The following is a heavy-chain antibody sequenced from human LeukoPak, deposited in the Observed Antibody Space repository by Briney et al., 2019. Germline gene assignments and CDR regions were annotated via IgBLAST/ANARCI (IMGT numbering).Heavy chain of an antibody. CDR1: GYTFTSYA. J-gene: IGHJ5*02. V-gene: IGHV7-4-1*02. CDR2: INTNTGNP. D-gene: IGHD3-22*01. Sequence: ASVKVSCKASGYTFTSYAMNWVRQAPGQGLEWMGWINTNTGNPTYAQGFTGRFVFSLDTSVSTAYLQISSLKAEDTAVYYCGRDLAGPYDSSGYNTSPWGQGTLVTVSS. CDR3: GRDLAGPYDSSGYNTSP.